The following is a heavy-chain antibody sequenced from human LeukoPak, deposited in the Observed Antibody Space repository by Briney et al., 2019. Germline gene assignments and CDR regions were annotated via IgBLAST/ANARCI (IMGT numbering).Heavy chain of an antibody. Sequence: GGSLRLSCAVSGFTFSSYATSWVRQAPGKGLEWVSVISGSGTSTYYADSVKGRFTISRDNSKNTLYLQMNSLRADDTAVFYCARAAYCSSTSCYRSYGLDVWGQGTTVTVSS. J-gene: IGHJ6*02. V-gene: IGHV3-23*01. D-gene: IGHD2-2*01. CDR2: ISGSGTST. CDR3: ARAAYCSSTSCYRSYGLDV. CDR1: GFTFSSYA.